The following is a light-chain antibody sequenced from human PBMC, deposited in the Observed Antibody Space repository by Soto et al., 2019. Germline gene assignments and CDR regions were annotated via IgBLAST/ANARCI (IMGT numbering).Light chain of an antibody. J-gene: IGKJ5*01. CDR2: GAS. CDR1: QSVRSN. Sequence: EVVLTQSPATLSLSPGERVTLSCRASQSVRSNLAWYQQKPGQSPRLLIYGASTRATGIPARFSGSGSGAEFTLTISSLQSEDFAVYYCQQRSNWPITFGQGTRLEIK. CDR3: QQRSNWPIT. V-gene: IGKV3-15*01.